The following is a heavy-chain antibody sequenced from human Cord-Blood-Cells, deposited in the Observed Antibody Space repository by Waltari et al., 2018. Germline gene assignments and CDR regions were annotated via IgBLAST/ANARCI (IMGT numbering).Heavy chain of an antibody. CDR2: IYYSGST. J-gene: IGHJ3*02. D-gene: IGHD3-10*01. V-gene: IGHV4-31*03. CDR1: GGSISSGGYY. Sequence: QVQLQESGPGLVKPSQTLSLTCTVSGGSISSGGYYWRWIRQHPGKGLEWIGYIYYSGSTYYNPSLKSRVTISLDTSKNQFSLKLSSVTAADTAVYYCARDYYGSGSPHDAFDIWGQGTMVTVSS. CDR3: ARDYYGSGSPHDAFDI.